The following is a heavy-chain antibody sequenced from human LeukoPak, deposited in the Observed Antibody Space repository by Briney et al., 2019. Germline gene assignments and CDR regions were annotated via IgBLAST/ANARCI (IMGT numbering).Heavy chain of an antibody. CDR2: IIPIFGIA. Sequence: SVKVSCKASGGTFSSYAISWVRQAPGHGLEWMGRIIPIFGIANYAQKFQGRVTITADKSTSTAYMELSSLRSEDTAVYYCAREVKGGYDRLNWFDPWGQGTLVTVSS. J-gene: IGHJ5*02. CDR3: AREVKGGYDRLNWFDP. V-gene: IGHV1-69*04. CDR1: GGTFSSYA. D-gene: IGHD5-12*01.